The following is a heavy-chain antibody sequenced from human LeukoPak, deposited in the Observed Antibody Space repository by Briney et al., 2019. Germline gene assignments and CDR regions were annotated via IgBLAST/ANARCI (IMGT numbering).Heavy chain of an antibody. J-gene: IGHJ4*02. D-gene: IGHD6-6*01. V-gene: IGHV3-43*02. CDR1: GFTFDDYA. CDR3: AKESSSSGEFDY. Sequence: PGGSLRLSCAASGFTFDDYAMHWVRQAPGKGLEWDSLISGDGGSTYYADSVKGRFTISRDNSKNSLYLQMNSLRTEDTALYYCAKESSSSGEFDYWGQGTLVTVSS. CDR2: ISGDGGST.